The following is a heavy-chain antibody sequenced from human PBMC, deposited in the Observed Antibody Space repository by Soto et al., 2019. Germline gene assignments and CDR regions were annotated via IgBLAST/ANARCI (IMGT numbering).Heavy chain of an antibody. Sequence: GGSLRLSCAASGFTFSNAWMNWVRQAPGKGLEWVGRIKSKTDGGTTDYAAPVKGRFTISRDDSKNTLYLQMNSLKTEDTAVYYCTTTPLTKELRFLEWFYYYYGMDVWGQGTTVTVSS. CDR3: TTTPLTKELRFLEWFYYYYGMDV. J-gene: IGHJ6*02. D-gene: IGHD3-3*01. CDR1: GFTFSNAW. V-gene: IGHV3-15*07. CDR2: IKSKTDGGTT.